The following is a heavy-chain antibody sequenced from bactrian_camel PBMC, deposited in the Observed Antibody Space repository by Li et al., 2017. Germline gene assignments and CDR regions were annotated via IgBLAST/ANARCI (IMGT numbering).Heavy chain of an antibody. CDR2: IDYSGILT. D-gene: IGHD3*01. CDR1: GFPFGDYP. CDR3: VIEGGGM. Sequence: VQLVESGGGLVQPGGSLRLSCAASGFPFGDYPMSWVRQAPGKELEYVAQIDYSGILTRYNTFARDRFTISRDNADNTLYLQLNNLKIEDTALYYCVIEGGGMWGQGTQVTVS. V-gene: IGHV3-1*01. J-gene: IGHJ4*01.